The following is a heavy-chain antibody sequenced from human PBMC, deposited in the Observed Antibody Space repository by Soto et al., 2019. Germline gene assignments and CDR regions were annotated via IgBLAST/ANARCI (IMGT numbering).Heavy chain of an antibody. CDR2: TNPSSANT. V-gene: IGHV1-8*01. CDR1: RYTFISYD. D-gene: IGHD3-16*01. Sequence: GASVKVACKTSRYTFISYDSNWGRQAPGQGLEWMGWTNPSSANTGYAQKFQGRISMTRNNSMNTVYMELNSLTHEDTAVYYCTRGQEVWWNAGPLGLHGLDVWGQGTTVTGLL. CDR3: TRGQEVWWNAGPLGLHGLDV. J-gene: IGHJ6*02.